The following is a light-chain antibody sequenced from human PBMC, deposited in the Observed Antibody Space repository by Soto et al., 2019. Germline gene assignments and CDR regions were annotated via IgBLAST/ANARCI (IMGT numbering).Light chain of an antibody. CDR2: VGTGGIVG. CDR3: GADHGSGSNFVSVV. J-gene: IGLJ2*01. CDR1: SGYSNYK. V-gene: IGLV9-49*01. Sequence: QPAPTQPPSASASLGASVTLTCTLSSGYSNYKVDWYQQRPGKGPRFVMRVGTGGIVGSKGDGIPDRFSVLGSGLNRYLTIKNIQEEDEGDYHCGADHGSGSNFVSVVFGGGTKLTVL.